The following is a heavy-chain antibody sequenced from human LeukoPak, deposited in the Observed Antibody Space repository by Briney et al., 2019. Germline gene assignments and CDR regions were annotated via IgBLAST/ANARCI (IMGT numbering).Heavy chain of an antibody. V-gene: IGHV4-59*08. CDR2: VFHSENT. J-gene: IGHJ5*02. CDR3: ARRVPADTGNWFNP. Sequence: SETLSLTCTVSGGSITSYYWSWIRQPPGKGLEWVGYVFHSENTRYNPSLGSRVTISMDTSKNQFSLKPNSVTAADTAVYSCARRVPADTGNWFNPWGPGTLVIVSS. D-gene: IGHD2-15*01. CDR1: GGSITSYY.